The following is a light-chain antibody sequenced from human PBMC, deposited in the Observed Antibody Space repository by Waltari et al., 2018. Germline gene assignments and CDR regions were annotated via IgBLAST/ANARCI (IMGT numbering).Light chain of an antibody. CDR3: QTWGTGIRV. V-gene: IGLV4-69*01. Sequence: QLVLTQSPSASASLGASVKLTCTLSSGHSNYAIAWHQQQPGKDPRYLMKLNSDGTHNKGDGIPDRFSGSSSGAERYLTISSRQSEEEADYYCQTWGTGIRVFGGGTKLTVL. CDR1: SGHSNYA. CDR2: LNSDGTH. J-gene: IGLJ3*02.